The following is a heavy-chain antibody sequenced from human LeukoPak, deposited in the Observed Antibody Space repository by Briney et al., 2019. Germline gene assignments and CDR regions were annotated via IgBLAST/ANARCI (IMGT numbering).Heavy chain of an antibody. J-gene: IGHJ4*02. D-gene: IGHD3-10*01. CDR2: IYYSGST. V-gene: IGHV4-61*05. CDR3: ARTGMVRGVNFDY. CDR1: SGSINTSNYY. Sequence: SETLSLTCTVSSGSINTSNYYWGWIRQPPGKGLEWIGNIYYSGSTNYNPSLKSRVTISVDTSKNQFSLKLSSVTAADTAVYYCARTGMVRGVNFDYWGQGTPVTVSS.